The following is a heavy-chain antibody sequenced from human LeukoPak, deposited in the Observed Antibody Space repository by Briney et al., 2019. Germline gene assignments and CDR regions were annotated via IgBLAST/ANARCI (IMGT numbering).Heavy chain of an antibody. CDR1: GFPFSSHG. J-gene: IGHJ3*02. CDR3: ARDWGIAVAGMVFGAFDI. V-gene: IGHV3-23*01. Sequence: GGSLRLSCAGSGFPFSSHGMNWVRQAPGKGLEWVSGTSPGGGPTYYADSVKGRFTISRDDSKNTLYLQMNSLRAEDTALYYCARDWGIAVAGMVFGAFDIWGQGTMVTVSS. CDR2: TSPGGGPT. D-gene: IGHD6-19*01.